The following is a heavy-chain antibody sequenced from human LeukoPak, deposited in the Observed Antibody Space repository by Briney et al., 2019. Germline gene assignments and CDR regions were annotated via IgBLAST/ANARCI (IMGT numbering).Heavy chain of an antibody. CDR2: ISSSSSTI. D-gene: IGHD2-2*01. CDR3: ARDWIVVVPAAMRDSYYYYGMDV. Sequence: GGSLRLSCAASGFTFSSYSMNWVRQAPGKGLEWVSYISSSSSTIYYADSVKGRFTISRDNAKNSLYLQMNSLRAEDTAVYYCARDWIVVVPAAMRDSYYYYGMDVWGQGTTVTVSS. J-gene: IGHJ6*02. CDR1: GFTFSSYS. V-gene: IGHV3-48*04.